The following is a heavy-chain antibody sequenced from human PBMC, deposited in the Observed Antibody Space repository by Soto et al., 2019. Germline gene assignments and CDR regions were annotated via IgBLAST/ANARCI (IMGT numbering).Heavy chain of an antibody. CDR3: AKVIAVAGTRLEGILDY. CDR2: ISWNSGSI. J-gene: IGHJ4*02. D-gene: IGHD6-19*01. CDR1: GFTFDDYA. V-gene: IGHV3-9*01. Sequence: GGSLRLSCAASGFTFDDYAMHWVRQAPGKGLEWVSGISWNSGSIGYADSVKGRFTISRDNAKNSLYLQMNSLRAEDTALYYCAKVIAVAGTRLEGILDYWGQGTLVTVSS.